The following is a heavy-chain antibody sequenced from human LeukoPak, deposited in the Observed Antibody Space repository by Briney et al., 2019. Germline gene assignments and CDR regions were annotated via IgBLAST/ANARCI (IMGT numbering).Heavy chain of an antibody. Sequence: GGSLRLSCAASGFTVSFNYMSWVRQAPGKGLEWISVIYSGGSTYYADSVKGRFTISRDDSKNTLYLQMNSLRSEDTAIYYCARAQWRTYSYYYMDVWGKGTTVTVSS. CDR1: GFTVSFNY. J-gene: IGHJ6*03. CDR2: IYSGGST. D-gene: IGHD6-19*01. CDR3: ARAQWRTYSYYYMDV. V-gene: IGHV3-53*01.